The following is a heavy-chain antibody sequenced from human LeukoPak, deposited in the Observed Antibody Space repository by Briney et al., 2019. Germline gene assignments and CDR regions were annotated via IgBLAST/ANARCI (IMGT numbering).Heavy chain of an antibody. CDR3: ARVGSSWYHFDY. CDR2: IYHSGST. CDR1: GGSISSSSYY. Sequence: PSETLSLTCTVSGGSISSSSYYWGWIRQPPGKGLEWIGEIYHSGSTNYNPSLKSRVTISVDKSKNQFSLKLSSVTAADTAVYYCARVGSSWYHFDYWGQGTLVTVSS. D-gene: IGHD6-13*01. J-gene: IGHJ4*02. V-gene: IGHV4-39*07.